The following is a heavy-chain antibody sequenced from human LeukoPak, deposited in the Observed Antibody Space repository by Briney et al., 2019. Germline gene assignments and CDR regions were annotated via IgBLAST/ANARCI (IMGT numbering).Heavy chain of an antibody. J-gene: IGHJ4*02. V-gene: IGHV3-23*01. D-gene: IGHD5-12*01. Sequence: GGSLRLSCAASGFTFSTYAMSWVRQAPGKGLEWVSAISGSTGRTYYADSVKGRFTISRDNSKNTLYLQMNSLRAEDTAVYYCAKDLKWLRLRGTAFDYWGQGTLVTVSS. CDR3: AKDLKWLRLRGTAFDY. CDR2: ISGSTGRT. CDR1: GFTFSTYA.